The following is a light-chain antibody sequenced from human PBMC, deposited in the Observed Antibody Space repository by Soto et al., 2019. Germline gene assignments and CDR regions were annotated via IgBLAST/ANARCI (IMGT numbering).Light chain of an antibody. V-gene: IGKV3-20*01. Sequence: EIVLTQSPGTLSLSPGERATLSCRASQSVTSNYLAWYQQKPGQAPRLLIDSASSRATGIPDRFSGSGSGTDFTLTISRLEPEDFAVYYCQQNGSSPPYTFGQGTKREIK. CDR3: QQNGSSPPYT. CDR1: QSVTSNY. CDR2: SAS. J-gene: IGKJ2*01.